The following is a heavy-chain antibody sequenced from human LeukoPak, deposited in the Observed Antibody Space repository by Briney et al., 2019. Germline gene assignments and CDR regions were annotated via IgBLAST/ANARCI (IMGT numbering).Heavy chain of an antibody. CDR2: IIPILGIA. V-gene: IGHV1-69*04. D-gene: IGHD7-27*01. Sequence: SVKVSCKASGGTFSSYAISWVRQAPGQGLEWMGRIIPILGIANYAQKFQGRVTITADKSTSAAYMELSSLRSEDTAVYYCASRTGDLRVDAFDIWGQGTMVTVSS. J-gene: IGHJ3*02. CDR3: ASRTGDLRVDAFDI. CDR1: GGTFSSYA.